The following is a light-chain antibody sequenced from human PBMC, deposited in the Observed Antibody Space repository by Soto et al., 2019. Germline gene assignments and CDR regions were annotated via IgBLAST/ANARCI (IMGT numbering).Light chain of an antibody. CDR2: VSS. CDR3: QQYGSSPPYT. CDR1: QSVTNKY. J-gene: IGKJ2*01. V-gene: IGKV3-20*01. Sequence: EVVLTQSPGTLSLSPGERATLSCRASQSVTNKYLAWYQQKPGQAPRLLIFVSSDRATGIPDRFSGSGSGTDFTLTISRLEPEDFAVYYCQQYGSSPPYTFGQGTKLEI.